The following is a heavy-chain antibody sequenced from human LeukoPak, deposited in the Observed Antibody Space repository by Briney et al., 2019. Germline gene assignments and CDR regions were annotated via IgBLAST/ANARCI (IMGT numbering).Heavy chain of an antibody. J-gene: IGHJ4*02. CDR1: GFTFSSYS. V-gene: IGHV3-21*01. Sequence: GGSLRLPRAASGFTFSSYSMNWVRQAPGKGLEWVSSISSSSSYIYYADSVKGRFTISRDNAKNSLYLQMNSLRAEDTAVYYCARGTIAVALNYWGQGTLVTVSS. CDR3: ARGTIAVALNY. D-gene: IGHD6-19*01. CDR2: ISSSSSYI.